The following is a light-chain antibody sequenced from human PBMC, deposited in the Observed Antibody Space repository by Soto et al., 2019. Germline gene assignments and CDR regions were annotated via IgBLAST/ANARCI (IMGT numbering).Light chain of an antibody. J-gene: IGKJ1*01. CDR1: QSVSSN. Sequence: ILMTQSPATLSVSPGESATLSCRASQSVSSNLGWYQQKPGQAPRLLIYGASSRATGIPDRFSGSGSGTEFTLTISSLQPDDFATYYCQHYNSYSEAFGQGTKVDIK. CDR3: QHYNSYSEA. V-gene: IGKV3D-15*01. CDR2: GAS.